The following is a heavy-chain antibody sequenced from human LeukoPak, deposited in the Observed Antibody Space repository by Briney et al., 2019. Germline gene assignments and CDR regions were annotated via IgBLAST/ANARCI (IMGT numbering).Heavy chain of an antibody. V-gene: IGHV4-38-2*02. D-gene: IGHD7-27*01. CDR1: GYSISSGYY. CDR2: VYRSGTT. CDR3: ARENWVFDY. Sequence: PSETLSLTCTVSGYSISSGYYWGWIRQPPGKGLEWIGSVYRSGTTYYDPSLKSRVTISVDTSNNQISLKVRSVTAADTAMYYCARENWVFDYWGQGILVTVSS. J-gene: IGHJ4*02.